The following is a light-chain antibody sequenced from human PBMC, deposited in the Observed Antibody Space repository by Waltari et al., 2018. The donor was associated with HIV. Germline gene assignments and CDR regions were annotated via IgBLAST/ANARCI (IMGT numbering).Light chain of an antibody. Sequence: SYELTQPPPVSVSPGQTARITCSGDALPKKYDYWYQQKSGRDPVLVIYQDTTRAPGTPVRFSGSSSGTTATLTVSGVQVEDEAAYPCYSTDNSGFPVFGGGTKLTVL. CDR1: ALPKKY. CDR2: QDT. V-gene: IGLV3-10*01. J-gene: IGLJ3*02. CDR3: YSTDNSGFPV.